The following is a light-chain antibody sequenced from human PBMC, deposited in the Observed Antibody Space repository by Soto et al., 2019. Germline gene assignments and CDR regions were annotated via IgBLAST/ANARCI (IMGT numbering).Light chain of an antibody. V-gene: IGLV1-51*01. J-gene: IGLJ1*01. CDR1: SSNIGNNY. CDR3: GTWDSSLSAYV. Sequence: QSVLTQPPSVSAAPGQKVTISCSGSSSNIGNNYVSWYQQLPGTAPTLLIYDNNKRPSGIPDRFSGSKSGTSATLGITGLQTGDEADYYCGTWDSSLSAYVFGTGTQRTVL. CDR2: DNN.